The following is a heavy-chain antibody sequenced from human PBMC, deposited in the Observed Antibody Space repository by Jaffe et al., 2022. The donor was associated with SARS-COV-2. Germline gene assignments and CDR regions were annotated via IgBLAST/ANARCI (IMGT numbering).Heavy chain of an antibody. CDR3: AKSHKKSYYYDSSGSVDY. CDR1: GFTFSSYA. Sequence: EVQLLESGGGLVQPGGSLRLSCAASGFTFSSYAMSWVRQAPGKGLEWVSAISGSGGSTYYADSVKGRFTISRDNSKNTLYLQMNSLRAEDTAVYYCAKSHKKSYYYDSSGSVDYWGQGTLVTVSS. J-gene: IGHJ4*02. V-gene: IGHV3-23*01. CDR2: ISGSGGST. D-gene: IGHD3-22*01.